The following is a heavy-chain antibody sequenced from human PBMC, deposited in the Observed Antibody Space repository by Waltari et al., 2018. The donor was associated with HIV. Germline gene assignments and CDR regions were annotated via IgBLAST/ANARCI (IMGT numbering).Heavy chain of an antibody. CDR2: ISSDGFTK. D-gene: IGHD5-18*01. V-gene: IGHV3-30*03. Sequence: IQLLQSGGGVVRPGGSLRLSCAASGFTFRSHAMHWVRQAPAKGLEWLAVISSDGFTKYVDSVKGRFTVSRDISKSTLYVQMNNLRPDDTAVYYCARAFGFSNSGPVGYWGQGTLVIVSS. CDR3: ARAFGFSNSGPVGY. CDR1: GFTFRSHA. J-gene: IGHJ4*02.